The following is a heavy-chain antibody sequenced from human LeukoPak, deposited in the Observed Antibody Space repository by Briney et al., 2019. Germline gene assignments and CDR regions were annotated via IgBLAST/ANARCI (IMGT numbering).Heavy chain of an antibody. CDR1: GFTFSGSA. D-gene: IGHD2-15*01. Sequence: GGSLRLSCVASGFTFSGSAMHWVRQASGKGLEWVGRIRSKANSYTTAYTASVEGRFTISRDVSKNTAYLQMNSLKTEDTAVYYCTRGSVSGNYYGMDVWGQGTTVTVSS. J-gene: IGHJ6*02. CDR2: IRSKANSYTT. V-gene: IGHV3-73*01. CDR3: TRGSVSGNYYGMDV.